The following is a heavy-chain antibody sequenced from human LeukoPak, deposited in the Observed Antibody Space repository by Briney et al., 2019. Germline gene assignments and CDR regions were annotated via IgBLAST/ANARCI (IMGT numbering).Heavy chain of an antibody. V-gene: IGHV4-59*01. D-gene: IGHD2-21*02. CDR2: IYYSGST. J-gene: IGHJ4*02. CDR3: ARALTSRLIDY. Sequence: SETLSLTCTVSGGSISSYYWSWIRQPPGKGLEWIGYIYYSGSTNYNPSLKSRVTISVDTPKNQLSLKLSSVTAADTAVYYCARALTSRLIDYWGQGTLVTVSS. CDR1: GGSISSYY.